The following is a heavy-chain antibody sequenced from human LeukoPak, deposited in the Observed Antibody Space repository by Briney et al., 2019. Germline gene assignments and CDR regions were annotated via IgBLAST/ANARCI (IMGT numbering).Heavy chain of an antibody. D-gene: IGHD3-22*01. CDR2: IISKASSYAT. CDR1: GFTFSGSA. CDR3: TRQELSGYYY. Sequence: GGSLRLSCAASGFTFSGSAMHWVRQASGKGLEWVGRIISKASSYATAYAASVKGWFSISRDDSKNTAYLQMNSLKTEDTAVYYCTRQELSGYYYWGQGTLVTVCS. V-gene: IGHV3-73*01. J-gene: IGHJ4*02.